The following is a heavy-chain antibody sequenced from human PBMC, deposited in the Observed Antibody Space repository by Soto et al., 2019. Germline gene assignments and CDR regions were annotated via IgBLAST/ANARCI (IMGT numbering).Heavy chain of an antibody. CDR3: ARDGTEIVLVPAAMYGFDP. V-gene: IGHV1-18*01. J-gene: IGHJ5*02. CDR2: ISAYNVNT. CDR1: GYTFTSYG. D-gene: IGHD2-2*01. Sequence: QVQLVQSGAEVKKPGASVKVSCKASGYTFTSYGISWVRQAPGQGLEWMGWISAYNVNTNYAQKLQGRVTMTTDTSTRTAYMELRSLRSDDTAVYYCARDGTEIVLVPAAMYGFDPWGQGTLVTVSS.